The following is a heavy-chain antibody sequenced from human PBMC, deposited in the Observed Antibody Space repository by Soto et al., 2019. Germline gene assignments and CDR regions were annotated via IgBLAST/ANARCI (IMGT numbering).Heavy chain of an antibody. V-gene: IGHV1-18*01. CDR2: ISAYNGNT. CDR1: GYTFTSYG. Sequence: QVQLVQSGAEVKKPGASVKVSCKASGYTFTSYGISWVRQAPGQGLEWMGWISAYNGNTKYEQKLQGRFTMTTDTPTSTAYMELRSLRSDDTSVYHCARYASVGLSDYWGQGTLVTVSS. J-gene: IGHJ4*02. CDR3: ARYASVGLSDY. D-gene: IGHD1-26*01.